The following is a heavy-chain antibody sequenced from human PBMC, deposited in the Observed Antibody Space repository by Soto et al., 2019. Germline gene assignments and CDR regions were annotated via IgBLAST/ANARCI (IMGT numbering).Heavy chain of an antibody. CDR3: AKDREEYGDYPDGEGFQH. CDR1: GFTFSSYG. CDR2: ISYDGSNK. D-gene: IGHD4-17*01. J-gene: IGHJ1*01. V-gene: IGHV3-30*18. Sequence: QVQLVESGGGVVQPGRSLRLSCAASGFTFSSYGMHWVLQAPGKGLEWVAVISYDGSNKYYADSVKGRFTISRDNSKNTLYLQMNSLRAEDTAVYYCAKDREEYGDYPDGEGFQHWGQGTLVTVSS.